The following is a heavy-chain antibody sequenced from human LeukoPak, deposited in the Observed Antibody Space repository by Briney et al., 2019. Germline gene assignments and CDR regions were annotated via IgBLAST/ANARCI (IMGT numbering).Heavy chain of an antibody. V-gene: IGHV5-51*01. Sequence: PGESLKISCKGSGYSFTSYWIGWVRQMPGKGLEWMGIIYPGDSDTRYNPSFQGQVTIPADKSISTAYLQWSSLKASDTAMYYCARLPTRFLEWLSWYYFDYWGQGTLVTVSS. CDR3: ARLPTRFLEWLSWYYFDY. CDR2: IYPGDSDT. D-gene: IGHD3-3*01. J-gene: IGHJ4*02. CDR1: GYSFTSYW.